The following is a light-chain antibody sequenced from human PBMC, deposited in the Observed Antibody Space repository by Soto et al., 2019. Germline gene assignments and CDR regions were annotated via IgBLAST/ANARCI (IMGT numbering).Light chain of an antibody. CDR1: QSVFNNY. Sequence: EIALAQSPGTLSLSPGERATISCRASQSVFNNYLAWYQQKPGQAPRLLIYAASSRATDIPDRVSGIGSGTHFPLTISRLEPEDSAVYYCQQYGSSHPSTFGPGTRLEIK. J-gene: IGKJ5*01. CDR3: QQYGSSHPST. CDR2: AAS. V-gene: IGKV3-20*01.